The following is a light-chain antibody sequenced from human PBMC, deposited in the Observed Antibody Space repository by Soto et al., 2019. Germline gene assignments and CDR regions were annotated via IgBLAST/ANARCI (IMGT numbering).Light chain of an antibody. J-gene: IGLJ1*01. V-gene: IGLV1-40*01. CDR3: QTYDSSLSGLFV. Sequence: QSVLTQPPSVSGARGQSGTISCTGSSSNIGAGYDVHWYQQLPGTAPKLLIFGNGNRPSGVPDRFSGSKSDTSASLAITGLQAEDEADYYCQTYDSSLSGLFVFGTGTKVTVL. CDR2: GNG. CDR1: SSNIGAGYD.